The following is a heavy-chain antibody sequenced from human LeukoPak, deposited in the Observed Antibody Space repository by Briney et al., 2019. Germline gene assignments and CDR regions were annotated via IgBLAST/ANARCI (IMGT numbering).Heavy chain of an antibody. D-gene: IGHD3-10*01. Sequence: PGGSLRLSCAASGFTFSSYVMHWVRQAPGKGLEWVALIRYDGSNEYYADSVKGRFTISRDNSKNTLYLQMNSLRAEDTAVYYCARDEGSGLFDYWGQGTPVTVSS. V-gene: IGHV3-30*02. CDR1: GFTFSSYV. J-gene: IGHJ4*02. CDR3: ARDEGSGLFDY. CDR2: IRYDGSNE.